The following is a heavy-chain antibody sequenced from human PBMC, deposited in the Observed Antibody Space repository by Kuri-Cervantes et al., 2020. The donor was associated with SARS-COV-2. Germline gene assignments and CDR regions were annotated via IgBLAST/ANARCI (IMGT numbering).Heavy chain of an antibody. J-gene: IGHJ5*02. CDR2: IYYSGST. V-gene: IGHV4-39*01. CDR3: ARHNRIAAAGDVWFDP. D-gene: IGHD6-25*01. Sequence: SETLSLTCTASGGSISSSSYYWGWIRQPPGKGLEWIGSIYYSGSTYYNPSLRSRVTISVDTSKNQFSLKLSSVTAADTAVYYCARHNRIAAAGDVWFDPWGQGTLVTVSS. CDR1: GGSISSSSYY.